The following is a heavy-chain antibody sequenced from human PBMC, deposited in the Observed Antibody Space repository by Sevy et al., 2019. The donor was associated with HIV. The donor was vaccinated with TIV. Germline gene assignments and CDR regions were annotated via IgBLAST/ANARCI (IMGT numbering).Heavy chain of an antibody. CDR3: ARSDGYCSGGNHLCYFDY. V-gene: IGHV5-51*01. CDR2: IYPGVSDT. J-gene: IGHJ4*02. Sequence: GESLKISCKGSEYTFTHFWIAWVRQMPVKGLESMGIIYPGVSDTRYSPSFQGQVTISADKSISTAYLQWDSLKASDTAMYYCARSDGYCSGGNHLCYFDYWGQGTLVTVSS. CDR1: EYTFTHFW. D-gene: IGHD2-15*01.